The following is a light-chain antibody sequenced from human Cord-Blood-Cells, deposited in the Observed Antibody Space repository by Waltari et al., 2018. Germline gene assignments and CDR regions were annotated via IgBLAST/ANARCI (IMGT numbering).Light chain of an antibody. V-gene: IGLV2-14*03. Sequence: QSALPQPASVSGFPGQSITISRTGTSSAVGGYNYVPWYQQHPGKAPKLKIYDVSNRPSGVSNRFSGSKSGNTASLTISGLQAEDEADYYCSSYTSSSTRVFGGGTKLTVL. CDR3: SSYTSSSTRV. CDR1: SSAVGGYNY. J-gene: IGLJ3*02. CDR2: DVS.